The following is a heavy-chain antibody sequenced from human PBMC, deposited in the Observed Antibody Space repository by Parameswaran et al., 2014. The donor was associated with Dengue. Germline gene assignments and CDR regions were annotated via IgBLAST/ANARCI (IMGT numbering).Heavy chain of an antibody. D-gene: IGHD3-16*01. CDR2: INPNSGGT. Sequence: WVRQAPGQGLDWMGWINPNSGGTYYAQKFQGRVTMTSDSSSTTAYMELSGLTSDDTAVYYCARRGSSPSFFKNWFDSWGEGILVTVSS. CDR3: ARRGSSPSFFKNWFDS. V-gene: IGHV1-2*02. J-gene: IGHJ5*01.